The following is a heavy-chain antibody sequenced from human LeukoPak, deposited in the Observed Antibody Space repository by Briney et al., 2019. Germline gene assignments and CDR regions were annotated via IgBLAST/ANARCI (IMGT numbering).Heavy chain of an antibody. D-gene: IGHD3/OR15-3a*01. Sequence: SETLSLTCAVYGGSFSGYYRRWIRQPPGKGLEWIGEINHSGSTNYNPSLTSRVTISVDTSKNQFSLKLSSVTAADTAVYYCARMARTGYYRGYFDYWGQGTLVTVSS. CDR1: GGSFSGYY. J-gene: IGHJ4*02. CDR2: INHSGST. V-gene: IGHV4-34*01. CDR3: ARMARTGYYRGYFDY.